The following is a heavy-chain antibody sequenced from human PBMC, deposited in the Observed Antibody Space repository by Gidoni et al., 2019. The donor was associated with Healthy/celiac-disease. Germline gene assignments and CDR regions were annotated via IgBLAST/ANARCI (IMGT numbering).Heavy chain of an antibody. J-gene: IGHJ6*02. CDR2: IYYSGST. Sequence: QLQLQASGPGMGKPSETLCLTCTVPGGSISSSSYFWGWIRQPPGKGLEWIGSIYYSGSTYYNPSLKSRVTISVDTSKNQFSLKLSSVTAADTAVYYCARMVRGVYYYYGMDVWGQGTTVTVSS. CDR3: ARMVRGVYYYYGMDV. V-gene: IGHV4-39*01. CDR1: GGSISSSSYF. D-gene: IGHD3-10*01.